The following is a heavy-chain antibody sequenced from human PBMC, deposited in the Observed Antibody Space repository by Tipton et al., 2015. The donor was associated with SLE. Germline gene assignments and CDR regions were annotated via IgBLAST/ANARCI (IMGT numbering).Heavy chain of an antibody. CDR2: IKQDGSEK. Sequence: SLRLSCAASGFTFSSYCMSWVRQAPGKGLEWVANIKQDGSEKYYVDSVKGRFTISRDNAKNSLYLQMNSLRAEDTAVYYCARLVAVAFYYVDYWGQGTLVAVSA. CDR1: GFTFSSYC. CDR3: ARLVAVAFYYVDY. D-gene: IGHD6-19*01. J-gene: IGHJ4*02. V-gene: IGHV3-7*01.